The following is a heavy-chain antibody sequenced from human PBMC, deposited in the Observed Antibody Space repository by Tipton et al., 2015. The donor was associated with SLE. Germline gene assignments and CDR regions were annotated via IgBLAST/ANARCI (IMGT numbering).Heavy chain of an antibody. J-gene: IGHJ4*02. D-gene: IGHD3-3*01. V-gene: IGHV4-59*11. CDR2: FYYSGST. CDR1: GGSISSHY. CDR3: ARVGDFWSGYPFDY. Sequence: TLSLTCTVSGGSISSHYWSWIRQPPGKGLEWIGYFYYSGSTNYNPSLKSRVTISVDTSKNQFSLKLSSVTAADTAVYYCARVGDFWSGYPFDYWGQGTLVTVSS.